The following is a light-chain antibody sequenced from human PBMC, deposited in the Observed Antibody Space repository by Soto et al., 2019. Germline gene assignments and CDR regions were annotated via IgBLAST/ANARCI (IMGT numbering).Light chain of an antibody. Sequence: EIVLTQSPATLSLSPGGIATLSCRASQSISSYLAWYQQKPGQAPRLLIYDASTRATAIPARFSGSGSGTDFTLTISSLEPEDFAVYYCQKRSNWPINFGQGTRLEIK. CDR1: QSISSY. J-gene: IGKJ5*01. V-gene: IGKV3-11*01. CDR3: QKRSNWPIN. CDR2: DAS.